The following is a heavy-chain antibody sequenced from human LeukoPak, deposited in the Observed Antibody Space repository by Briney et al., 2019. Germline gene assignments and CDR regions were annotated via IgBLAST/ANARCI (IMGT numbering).Heavy chain of an antibody. CDR2: LHYSGST. CDR3: AKEIPWVSP. D-gene: IGHD6-13*01. Sequence: SETLSLTCTVSGDSISSYYWSWIRQPPGKGLEWIGYLHYSGSTNYSPSLKSRVTISVDTSKNQFSLKLRSVTAADTAVYYCAKEIPWVSPWGQGTLVTVSS. J-gene: IGHJ5*02. CDR1: GDSISSYY. V-gene: IGHV4-59*01.